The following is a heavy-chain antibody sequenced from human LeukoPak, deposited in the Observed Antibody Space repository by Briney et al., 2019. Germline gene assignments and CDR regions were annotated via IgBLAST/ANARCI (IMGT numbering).Heavy chain of an antibody. CDR3: ARDRLTYSSSWYERRHAFDI. J-gene: IGHJ3*02. CDR2: ISAYNGNT. D-gene: IGHD6-13*01. CDR1: GYTFTNYG. Sequence: GASVKVSCKASGYTFTNYGISWVRQAPGQGLEWMGWISAYNGNTNYAQKLQGRVTMTTDTSTSTAYMELRSLRSDDTAVYYCARDRLTYSSSWYERRHAFDIWGQGTMVTVSS. V-gene: IGHV1-18*01.